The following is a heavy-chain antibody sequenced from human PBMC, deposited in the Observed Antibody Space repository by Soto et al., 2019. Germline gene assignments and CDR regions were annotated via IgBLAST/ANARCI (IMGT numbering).Heavy chain of an antibody. J-gene: IGHJ6*02. CDR1: GFTFSSYA. CDR2: ISYDGSNK. CDR3: ARDRVDYYHGMDV. D-gene: IGHD2-15*01. V-gene: IGHV3-30-3*01. Sequence: QVQLVESGGGVVQPGRSLRLSCAASGFTFSSYAMHWVRQAPGKGLEWVAVISYDGSNKYYADSVKGRFTISRDNSKNTLYLQMDSLRAEDTAVYYCARDRVDYYHGMDVWGQGTTVTVSS.